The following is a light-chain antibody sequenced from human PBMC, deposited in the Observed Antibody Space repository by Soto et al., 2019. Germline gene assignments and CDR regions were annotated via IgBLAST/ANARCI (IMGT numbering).Light chain of an antibody. CDR3: SSYTSSSAGVV. CDR1: STDVGGYNY. V-gene: IGLV2-14*01. Sequence: QSALTQPASVSGSPGQSTTISCTGTSTDVGGYNYVSWYQQHPGQAPKLMIYDVSNRPSGVSNRFSGSKSGNTASLTISGLQAEDEADYYCSSYTSSSAGVVFGGGTQLTVL. J-gene: IGLJ2*01. CDR2: DVS.